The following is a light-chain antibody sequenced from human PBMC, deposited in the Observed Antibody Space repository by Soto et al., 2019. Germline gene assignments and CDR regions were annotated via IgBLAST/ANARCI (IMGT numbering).Light chain of an antibody. CDR2: KVT. CDR3: CAYTRATTVV. J-gene: IGLJ2*01. CDR1: SSDVGVYDF. V-gene: IGLV2-14*01. Sequence: QSALTQPASVSGSPGQSITISCSGTSSDVGVYDFVSWFQHHPGKAPKLIIYKVTNRPSGVSNRFSGSKSGDTASLTISGLQAEDEADYYCCAYTRATTVVFGGGTKLTVL.